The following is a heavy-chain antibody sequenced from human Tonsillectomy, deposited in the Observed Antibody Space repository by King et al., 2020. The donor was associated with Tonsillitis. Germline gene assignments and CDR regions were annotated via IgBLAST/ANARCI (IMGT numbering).Heavy chain of an antibody. J-gene: IGHJ5*02. CDR1: GFIFSTYA. CDR3: ARDQGFLESLSASAPNIWFDP. V-gene: IGHV3-30-3*01. CDR2: ISYDGSNK. D-gene: IGHD3-3*01. Sequence: VQLVESGGGVVQPGRSLRLSCAASGFIFSTYAVHWVRQAPGKGLEWVAVISYDGSNKYYADSVKGRFTISRDTSKNTLYLQMNSLRAEDTALYYCARDQGFLESLSASAPNIWFDPWGQGTLVTVSS.